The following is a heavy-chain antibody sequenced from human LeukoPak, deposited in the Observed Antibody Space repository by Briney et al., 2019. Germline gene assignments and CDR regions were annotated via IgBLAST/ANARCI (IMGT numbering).Heavy chain of an antibody. CDR1: GYTFTDYS. CDR3: ARGHYDSRSNWFDP. D-gene: IGHD3-10*01. V-gene: IGHV1-2*02. Sequence: ASVKVSCKASGYTFTDYSIHWVRQAPGQGLEWMGWINPNTGFTNYAQKFQGRVIMTTDTSISTAYMDLSRLTSDDTAVFYCARGHYDSRSNWFDPWGQGTLVTVSS. CDR2: INPNTGFT. J-gene: IGHJ5*02.